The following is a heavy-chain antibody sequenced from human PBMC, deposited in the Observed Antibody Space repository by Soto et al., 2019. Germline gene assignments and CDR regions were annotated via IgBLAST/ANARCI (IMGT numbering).Heavy chain of an antibody. Sequence: GGSLRLSCAASGFTFSSYAMSWVRQAPGKGLEWVSAISGSGGSTYYADSVKGRFTISSDNSKNTLYLQMNSLRAEDTAVYYCAKDSYKQYSSSSLGNWFDPWGQGALVTVSS. CDR3: AKDSYKQYSSSSLGNWFDP. CDR2: ISGSGGST. V-gene: IGHV3-23*01. J-gene: IGHJ5*02. CDR1: GFTFSSYA. D-gene: IGHD6-6*01.